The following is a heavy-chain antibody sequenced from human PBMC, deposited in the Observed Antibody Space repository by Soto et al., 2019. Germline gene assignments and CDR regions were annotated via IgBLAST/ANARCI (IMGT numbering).Heavy chain of an antibody. CDR2: IYYSGST. CDR3: ARDGGYGGNPIDY. Sequence: SETLSLTCTVSGGSISSGGYYWSWIRQHPGKGLEWIGYIYYSGSTYYNPSLKSRVTISVDTSKNQFSLKLSSVTAADTAVYYCARDGGYGGNPIDYWGQGTLVTVSS. V-gene: IGHV4-31*03. D-gene: IGHD4-17*01. CDR1: GGSISSGGYY. J-gene: IGHJ4*02.